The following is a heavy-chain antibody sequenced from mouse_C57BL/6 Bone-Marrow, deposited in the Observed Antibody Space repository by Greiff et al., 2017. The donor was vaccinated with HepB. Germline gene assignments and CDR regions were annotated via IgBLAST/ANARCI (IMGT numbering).Heavy chain of an antibody. CDR3: ARYHDYYYAMDY. V-gene: IGHV7-3*01. Sequence: EVKLEESGGGLVQPGGSLSLSCAASGFPFTDYHMSWVRQPPGKALEWLGFIRNKANGYTTEYSASVKGRFTISRDNSQSILYLQINALRAEDSATYYCARYHDYYYAMDYWGQGTSVTVSS. D-gene: IGHD2-4*01. J-gene: IGHJ4*01. CDR2: IRNKANGYTT. CDR1: GFPFTDYH.